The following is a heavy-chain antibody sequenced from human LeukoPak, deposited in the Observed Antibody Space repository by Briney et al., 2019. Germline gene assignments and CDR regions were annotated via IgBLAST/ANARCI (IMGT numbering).Heavy chain of an antibody. J-gene: IGHJ6*03. CDR2: IYSRGNIK. CDR1: AFTFCDFH. V-gene: IGHV3-11*04. CDR3: ASGRPDSSGWYDYYYYYMDV. Sequence: GGSLRLSSAASAFTFCDFHMAWVRPAPGQGREWIAHIYSRGNIKFYADSVKGRFTISRDNAKNSLYLQMNSLRAEDTAVYYCASGRPDSSGWYDYYYYYMDVWGKGTTVTVSS. D-gene: IGHD6-19*01.